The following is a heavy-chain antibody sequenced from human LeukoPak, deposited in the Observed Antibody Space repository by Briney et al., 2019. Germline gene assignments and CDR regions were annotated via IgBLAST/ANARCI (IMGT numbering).Heavy chain of an antibody. Sequence: SETLSLTCTVSFDSTSNYYWSWIRQPPGKGLEWVGYIYYNGSTNYNPSLKSRVTISIDTSKNQFSLKLSSVTAAETAVYYCARRYCSSPNCYRRKDILFDHWGQGTLVTVPS. CDR1: FDSTSNYY. V-gene: IGHV4-59*01. D-gene: IGHD2-2*02. CDR3: ARRYCSSPNCYRRKDILFDH. CDR2: IYYNGST. J-gene: IGHJ4*02.